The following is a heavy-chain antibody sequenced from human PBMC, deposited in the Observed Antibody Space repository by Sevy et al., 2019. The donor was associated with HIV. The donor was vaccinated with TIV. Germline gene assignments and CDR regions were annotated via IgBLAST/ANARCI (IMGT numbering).Heavy chain of an antibody. CDR2: ISRSGSTI. J-gene: IGHJ5*02. V-gene: IGHV3-11*01. CDR3: ARENTMIEEPGWFDP. CDR1: GFTFSDYY. D-gene: IGHD3-22*01. Sequence: GGSLRLSCAASGFTFSDYYMSWIRQAPGKGLECVSYISRSGSTINYADSVKGRFTISRDNAKNSLYLQSNSLRAEDTAVYYCARENTMIEEPGWFDPWGQGTLVTVSS.